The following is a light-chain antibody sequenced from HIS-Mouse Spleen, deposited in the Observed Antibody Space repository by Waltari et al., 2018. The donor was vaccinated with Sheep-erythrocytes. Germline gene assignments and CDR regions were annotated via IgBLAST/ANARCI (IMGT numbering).Light chain of an antibody. CDR2: EVS. J-gene: IGLJ2*01. CDR3: SSYTSSSTLVV. CDR1: SSDVGGYNY. V-gene: IGLV2-14*01. Sequence: QSALTQPRSVSGSPGQSVTISCTGTSSDVGGYNYVSWYQQHPGKAPKLMIYEVSNRPPGGSNSFSGAKAGNTASLTISGLQAEDEADYYCSSYTSSSTLVVFGGGTKLTVL.